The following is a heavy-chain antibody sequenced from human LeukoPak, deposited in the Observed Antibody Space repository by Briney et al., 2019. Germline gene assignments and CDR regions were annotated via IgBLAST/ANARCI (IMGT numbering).Heavy chain of an antibody. CDR2: IYYSGST. CDR1: GGSISSYY. D-gene: IGHD5/OR15-5a*01. Sequence: PSETLSLTCTVSGGSISSYYWSWIRQPPGKGLEWIGYIYYSGSTNYNPSLKSRVTISVDTSKNQFSLKLSSVTAADTAVYYCARVGLGYSWYFDVWGRGTLVTVSS. CDR3: ARVGLGYSWYFDV. J-gene: IGHJ2*01. V-gene: IGHV4-59*01.